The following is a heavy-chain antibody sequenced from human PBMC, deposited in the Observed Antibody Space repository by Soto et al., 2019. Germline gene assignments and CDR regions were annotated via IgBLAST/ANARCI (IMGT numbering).Heavy chain of an antibody. J-gene: IGHJ4*02. CDR3: ARGTHSSGWLYFDY. Sequence: SGPTLVNPTQTLTLTCTFSGFSLSTSGMCVSWIRQPPGKALEWLARIDWDDDKYYTTSLKTRLTISKDTSKNQVVLTMTNMDPVDTATYFCARGTHSSGWLYFDYWGQGALVTVSS. CDR2: IDWDDDK. D-gene: IGHD6-19*01. V-gene: IGHV2-70*11. CDR1: GFSLSTSGMC.